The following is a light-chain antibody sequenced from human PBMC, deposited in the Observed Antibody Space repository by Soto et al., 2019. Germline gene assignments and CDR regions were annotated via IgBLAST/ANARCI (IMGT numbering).Light chain of an antibody. CDR3: QQRSNWPPT. V-gene: IGKV3-11*01. Sequence: EIVLTQSPATLSLSPGEIATLSCRASQSVSSNLAWYQQKPGQAPRLLIYGASTRATGIPARFSGSGSGTEFTLTISSLEPEDFAVYYCQQRSNWPPTFGQGTKVDIK. CDR2: GAS. J-gene: IGKJ1*01. CDR1: QSVSSN.